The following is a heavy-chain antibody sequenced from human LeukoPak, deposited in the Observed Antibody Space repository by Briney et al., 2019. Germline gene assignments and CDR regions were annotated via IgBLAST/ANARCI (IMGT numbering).Heavy chain of an antibody. V-gene: IGHV3-7*01. J-gene: IGHJ4*02. D-gene: IGHD5-24*01. Sequence: GGSLRLSCAASGFTFSSYWMSWVRQAPGKGLEWVANIKQDGSEKYYVDSVKGRFTISRDNAKNSLYLQMNSLRAEDTAVYYCARGRLQFEAPIDYWGQGTLVTVSS. CDR3: ARGRLQFEAPIDY. CDR2: IKQDGSEK. CDR1: GFTFSSYW.